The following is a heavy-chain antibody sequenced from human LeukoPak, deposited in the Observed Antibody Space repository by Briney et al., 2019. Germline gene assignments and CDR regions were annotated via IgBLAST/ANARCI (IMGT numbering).Heavy chain of an antibody. CDR2: TYYRSKWYN. CDR3: ARERALLWFGPGNDAFDI. J-gene: IGHJ3*02. Sequence: SQTLSLTCAISGDSVSSNSAAWHWIRQSPSRGLEWLGRTYYRSKWYNDYAVSVKSRITINPDTSKNQFSLQLNSVTPEDTAVYYCARERALLWFGPGNDAFDIWGQGTMVTVSS. D-gene: IGHD3-10*01. V-gene: IGHV6-1*01. CDR1: GDSVSSNSAA.